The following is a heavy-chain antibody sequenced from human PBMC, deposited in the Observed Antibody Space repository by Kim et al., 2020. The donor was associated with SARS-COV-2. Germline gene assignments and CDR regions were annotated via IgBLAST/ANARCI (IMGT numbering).Heavy chain of an antibody. CDR3: ARVYSSGWYLFDY. J-gene: IGHJ4*02. D-gene: IGHD6-19*01. V-gene: IGHV1-69*01. Sequence: YAQKFQGRVTITADESTSTAYMELSSLRSEDTAVYYCARVYSSGWYLFDYWGQGTLVTVSS.